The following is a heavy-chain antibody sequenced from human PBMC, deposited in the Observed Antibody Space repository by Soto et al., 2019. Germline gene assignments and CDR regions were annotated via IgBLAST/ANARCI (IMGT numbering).Heavy chain of an antibody. CDR2: ISGSGGST. V-gene: IGHV3-23*01. CDR3: AESTRSYGSGTYYHYGMDV. Sequence: GGSLRLSCAASGFTFSSYVMNWVRQAPGKGLEWVSVISGSGGSTYYADSVKGRFTISRDNSKNTLYLQMNSLRAEDTAVYYCAESTRSYGSGTYYHYGMDVWGQGTTVTVSS. CDR1: GFTFSSYV. J-gene: IGHJ6*02. D-gene: IGHD3-10*01.